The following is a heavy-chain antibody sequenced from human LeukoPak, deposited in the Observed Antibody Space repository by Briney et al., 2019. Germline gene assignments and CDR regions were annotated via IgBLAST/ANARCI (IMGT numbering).Heavy chain of an antibody. CDR1: GGSFSDYE. D-gene: IGHD3-22*01. Sequence: PSETLSLTCAVSGGSFSDYEWSWLRQAPETGLEWIGEIKRGRGSTYSPSLKSRVTISVDPSKQQISLRLSSVTAGDTAIYLCARNDYYSAAYWGQGTLVTVSS. CDR2: IKRGRGS. J-gene: IGHJ4*02. CDR3: ARNDYYSAAY. V-gene: IGHV4-34*01.